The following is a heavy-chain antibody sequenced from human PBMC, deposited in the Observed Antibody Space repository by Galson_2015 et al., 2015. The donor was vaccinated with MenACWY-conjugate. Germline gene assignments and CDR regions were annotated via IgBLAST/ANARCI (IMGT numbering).Heavy chain of an antibody. CDR3: ARRGIGYYDSGAYSYAFDM. D-gene: IGHD3-22*01. V-gene: IGHV4-31*03. Sequence: TLSLTCTVSGGSISSDNYYWSWIRQHPGKGLEWIGYIYNSGSTYYNPSLKSRVTMSVDTSKNQFSLNLTSVTAADTALYFCARRGIGYYDSGAYSYAFDMWGQGTMVTVSS. J-gene: IGHJ3*02. CDR1: GGSISSDNYY. CDR2: IYNSGST.